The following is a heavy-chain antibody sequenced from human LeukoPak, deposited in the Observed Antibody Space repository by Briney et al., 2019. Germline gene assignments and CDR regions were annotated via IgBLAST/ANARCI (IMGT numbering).Heavy chain of an antibody. CDR1: GFTFSSYA. CDR3: AKDFPAARRLGEDFWSGLDAFDI. J-gene: IGHJ3*02. CDR2: ISGSGGST. V-gene: IGHV3-23*01. Sequence: PGGSLRLSCAASGFTFSSYAMSWVRQAPGKGLEWVSAISGSGGSTYYADSVKGRFTISRDNSKNTLYLQMNSLRAEDTAVYYCAKDFPAARRLGEDFWSGLDAFDIWGQGTMVTVSS. D-gene: IGHD3-3*01.